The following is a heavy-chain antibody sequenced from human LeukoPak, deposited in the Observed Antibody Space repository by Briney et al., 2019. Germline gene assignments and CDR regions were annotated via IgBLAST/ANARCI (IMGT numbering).Heavy chain of an antibody. CDR2: ISAYNGNT. Sequence: ASVTVSCKASGYTFTSYGISWVRQAPGQGLEWMGWISAYNGNTNYAQKLQGRVTMTTDTSTSTAYMELRSLRSDDTAVYYCAGSRDYGPSDAFDIWGQGTMVTVSS. D-gene: IGHD4-17*01. CDR3: AGSRDYGPSDAFDI. V-gene: IGHV1-18*01. CDR1: GYTFTSYG. J-gene: IGHJ3*02.